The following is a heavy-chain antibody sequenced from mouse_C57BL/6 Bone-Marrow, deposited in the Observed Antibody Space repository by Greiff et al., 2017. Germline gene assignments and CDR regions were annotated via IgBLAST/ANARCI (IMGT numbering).Heavy chain of an antibody. CDR1: GYTFTDYY. CDR3: ARAQRWGRFDY. Sequence: VQLQQSGPELVKPGASVKISCKASGYTFTDYYMNWVKQSHGKSLEWIGDINPNNGGTSYNQKFKGKATLTVDKSSSTAYMELRSLTSEDSAVYYCARAQRWGRFDYWGQGTTLTVSS. J-gene: IGHJ2*01. V-gene: IGHV1-26*01. D-gene: IGHD2-3*01. CDR2: INPNNGGT.